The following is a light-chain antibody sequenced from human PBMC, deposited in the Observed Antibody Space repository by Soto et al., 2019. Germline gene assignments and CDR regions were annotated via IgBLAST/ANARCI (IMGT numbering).Light chain of an antibody. CDR3: QQYYDWPIT. V-gene: IGKV3-15*01. CDR2: AAS. J-gene: IGKJ5*01. CDR1: QGISTL. Sequence: EIVLTQSPATRSVSPGERATLFFRASQGISTLLAWYQQKPGQAPRLLIYAASTRAAGIPARFSGSGSGTDFTLTISSLQSEDFAIYYCQQYYDWPITFGQGTRLEIK.